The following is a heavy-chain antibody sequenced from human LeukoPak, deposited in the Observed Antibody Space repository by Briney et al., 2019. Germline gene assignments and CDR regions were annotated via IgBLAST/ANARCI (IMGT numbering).Heavy chain of an antibody. CDR1: VSTFTSYA. V-gene: IGHV1-18*01. Sequence: ASVKVSCKASVSTFTSYAISWVPQAPGQGLEWMGWISAYNGNTNYAQKLQGRVTMTTDTSTSTAYMELRSLRSDDTAVYYCARVLERWLQLVDYWGQGTLVTVSS. CDR2: ISAYNGNT. J-gene: IGHJ4*02. CDR3: ARVLERWLQLVDY. D-gene: IGHD5-24*01.